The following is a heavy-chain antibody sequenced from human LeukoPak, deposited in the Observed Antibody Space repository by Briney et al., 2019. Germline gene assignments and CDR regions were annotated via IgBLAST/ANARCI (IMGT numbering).Heavy chain of an antibody. Sequence: SETLSLTCTVSGGSISSSTYSWGWIRQPPWKGLEWIGNIYYSGTTYYNASLKSRVTISVDTSKNQFSLKLSSVTAADTAVYYCARRGYSYGGYFDYWGQGTLVTVSS. CDR1: GGSISSSTYS. D-gene: IGHD5-18*01. CDR2: IYYSGTT. J-gene: IGHJ4*02. V-gene: IGHV4-39*07. CDR3: ARRGYSYGGYFDY.